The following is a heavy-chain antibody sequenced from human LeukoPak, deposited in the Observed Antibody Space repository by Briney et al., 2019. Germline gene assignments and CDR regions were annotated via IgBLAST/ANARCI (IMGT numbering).Heavy chain of an antibody. Sequence: ASVKVSRKASGYTITSHSMHWVRQAPGQGPEWMGIINPSGGSTNYAQKFQGRVTMTRDTSTNAVDMELSNLRSDDTAVYYCARAGVPVALISDYWGQGTLVTVSS. CDR3: ARAGVPVALISDY. J-gene: IGHJ4*02. CDR1: GYTITSHS. V-gene: IGHV1-46*01. D-gene: IGHD3-10*01. CDR2: INPSGGST.